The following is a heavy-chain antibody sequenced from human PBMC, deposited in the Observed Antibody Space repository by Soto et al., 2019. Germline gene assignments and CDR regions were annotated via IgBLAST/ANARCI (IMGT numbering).Heavy chain of an antibody. V-gene: IGHV3-21*01. J-gene: IGHJ4*02. CDR3: ARELFEYSSYFDY. Sequence: GGSLRLSCAASGFTFSSYSMNWVRQAPGKGLEWVSSISSSSSYIYYADSVKGRSTISRDNAKNSLYLQMNSLRAEDTAVYYCARELFEYSSYFDYWGQGTMCSVSS. CDR2: ISSSSSYI. D-gene: IGHD6-6*01. CDR1: GFTFSSYS.